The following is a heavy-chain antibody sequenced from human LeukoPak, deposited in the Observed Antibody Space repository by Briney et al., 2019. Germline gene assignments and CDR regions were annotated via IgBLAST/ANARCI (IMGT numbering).Heavy chain of an antibody. J-gene: IGHJ4*02. CDR2: ISYDGSNK. D-gene: IGHD6-13*01. CDR3: AKDHYSSSWTFDY. V-gene: IGHV3-30*18. Sequence: SGGSLRLSCAASGFTFSSYGMHWVRQAPGKGLEWVAVISYDGSNKYYADSVKGRFTISRDNSKNTLYLQMNSLRAEDTAVYYCAKDHYSSSWTFDYWGQGTLVTVSS. CDR1: GFTFSSYG.